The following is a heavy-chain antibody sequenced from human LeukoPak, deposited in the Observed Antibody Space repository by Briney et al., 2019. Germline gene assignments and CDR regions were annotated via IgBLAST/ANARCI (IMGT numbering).Heavy chain of an antibody. V-gene: IGHV1-24*01. D-gene: IGHD3-22*01. CDR3: AAITMIVVAPDRGAFDI. Sequence: ASVKVSCKVSGYTLTELSMHWVRQAPGKGLEWMGGFDPEDGETIYAQKFQGRVTMTEDTSTDTAYMELSSLRSEDTAVYYCAAITMIVVAPDRGAFDIWGQGTMVTVSS. CDR1: GYTLTELS. J-gene: IGHJ3*02. CDR2: FDPEDGET.